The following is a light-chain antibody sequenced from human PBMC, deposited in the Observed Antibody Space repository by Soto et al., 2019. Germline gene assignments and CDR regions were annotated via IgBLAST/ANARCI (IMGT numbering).Light chain of an antibody. CDR2: EVI. J-gene: IGLJ1*01. CDR3: SSSTSSNTFV. CDR1: NSDVNY. V-gene: IGLV2-14*01. Sequence: QSVLTQPASVSGAPGQSITISCTGTNSDVNYVSWHQQHPGKAPKLMIYEVINRSSGVSTRFSGSKSGNTASLTISGLQAEDEADYYCSSSTSSNTFVSGTGTKVTVL.